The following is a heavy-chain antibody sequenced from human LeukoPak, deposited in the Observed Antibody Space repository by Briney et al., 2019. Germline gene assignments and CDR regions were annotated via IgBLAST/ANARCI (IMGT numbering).Heavy chain of an antibody. J-gene: IGHJ6*02. D-gene: IGHD2-2*01. V-gene: IGHV3-21*01. CDR1: GFTFSSYS. CDR3: ARALSTSRPPPANSYYYSGMDV. Sequence: GGSLRLSCAASGFTFSSYSMNWVRQAPGKGLEWVSSISSSSSYIYYADSVRGRFTISRDNAKNSLYLQMNSLRAEDTAVYYCARALSTSRPPPANSYYYSGMDVWGQGTPVTVSS. CDR2: ISSSSSYI.